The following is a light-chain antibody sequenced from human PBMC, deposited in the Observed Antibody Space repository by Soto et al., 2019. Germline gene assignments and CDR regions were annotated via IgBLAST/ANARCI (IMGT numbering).Light chain of an antibody. CDR1: QSVGTT. CDR3: QQYKEYVT. V-gene: IGKV3D-15*01. J-gene: IGKJ4*01. Sequence: EIVMTQFPDSLCVSPGESATLSCRASQSVGTTLAWYQQKPGQAPRLLIYGASTRASGCPPRFRGSGSGTDFTLSISYLRSEDIAVYFCQQYKEYVTFGGGTKVEV. CDR2: GAS.